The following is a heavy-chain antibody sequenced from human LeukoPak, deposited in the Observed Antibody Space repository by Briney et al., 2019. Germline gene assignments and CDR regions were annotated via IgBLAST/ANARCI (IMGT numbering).Heavy chain of an antibody. CDR1: GFTFSSYA. J-gene: IGHJ4*02. V-gene: IGHV3-23*01. D-gene: IGHD6-19*01. CDR2: ISGSGGST. CDR3: ASLSSGWYLGDY. Sequence: GGSLRLSCAASGFTFSSYAMSWVRQAPGKGLEWVSAISGSGGSTYYADSVKGRFTISRDNSKNTLYLQMNSLRAEDTAVYYRASLSSGWYLGDYWGQGTLVTVSS.